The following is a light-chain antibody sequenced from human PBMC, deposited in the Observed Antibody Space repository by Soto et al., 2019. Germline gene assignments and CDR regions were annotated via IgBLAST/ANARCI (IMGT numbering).Light chain of an antibody. CDR2: AAS. Sequence: DIQMTQSPSSLSASVGDRVTITCRASQSISTYLNWYQQKPGKAPKVLIYAASTLQSGVPSRFSGSGSGTDFTLTITSLQPEDFVTYYCQQRYTTPLFTFGPGTKVDIK. CDR1: QSISTY. CDR3: QQRYTTPLFT. V-gene: IGKV1-39*01. J-gene: IGKJ3*01.